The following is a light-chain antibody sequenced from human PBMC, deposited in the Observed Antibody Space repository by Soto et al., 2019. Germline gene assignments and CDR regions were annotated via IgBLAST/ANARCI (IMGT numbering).Light chain of an antibody. Sequence: AIQMTQSPSSLSASVGDRVTITCRASQDIRIDLGWYQLNPGKAPKLLIYAASSLQSGVPSRFSGSGSGTDFTLTISSLQPEYFATYYCLQDYSYPYTFGHGTKLEIK. V-gene: IGKV1-6*01. CDR3: LQDYSYPYT. CDR2: AAS. J-gene: IGKJ2*01. CDR1: QDIRID.